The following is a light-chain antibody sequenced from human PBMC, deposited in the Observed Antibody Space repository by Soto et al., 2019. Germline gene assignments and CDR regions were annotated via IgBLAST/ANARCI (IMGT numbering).Light chain of an antibody. Sequence: QSALTQPPSASGSPGQSVTISCTGTSSDVGAYDFVSWFQQHPGKAPKLIIYQVTKRPSGVPYRFSGSKSGNTASLTVSGLQAEDEADYYCSSYVVSYNWVFGGGPKLTVL. J-gene: IGLJ3*02. CDR3: SSYVVSYNWV. CDR2: QVT. CDR1: SSDVGAYDF. V-gene: IGLV2-8*01.